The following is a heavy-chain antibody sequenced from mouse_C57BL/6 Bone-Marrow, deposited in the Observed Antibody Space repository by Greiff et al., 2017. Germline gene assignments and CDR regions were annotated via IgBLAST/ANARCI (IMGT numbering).Heavy chain of an antibody. CDR2: INPSSGYT. V-gene: IGHV1-7*01. CDR1: GYTFPSYW. Sequence: QVQLQQSGAELAKPGASVTLSCKASGYTFPSYWMHWVKQRPGQGLEWIGYINPSSGYTKYNQKFKDKATLTADKSSSTAYMQLSSLTYEDTAVYYCATGDNYAGFDYWGQGTLVTVSA. CDR3: ATGDNYAGFDY. J-gene: IGHJ3*01. D-gene: IGHD1-3*01.